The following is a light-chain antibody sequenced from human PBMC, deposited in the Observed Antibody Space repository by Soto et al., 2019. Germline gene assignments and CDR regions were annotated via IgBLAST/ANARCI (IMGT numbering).Light chain of an antibody. CDR1: SSNIGAGYD. CDR3: QSYDSSLSRYV. V-gene: IGLV1-40*01. CDR2: GNS. Sequence: QSVVTQPPSVSGAPGQRVTISCTGSSSNIGAGYDVHWYQQLPGTAPKPLIYGNSNRPSGVPDRFSGSKSGTSASLAITGLQAEDEADYYCQSYDSSLSRYVFGTGTKLTVL. J-gene: IGLJ1*01.